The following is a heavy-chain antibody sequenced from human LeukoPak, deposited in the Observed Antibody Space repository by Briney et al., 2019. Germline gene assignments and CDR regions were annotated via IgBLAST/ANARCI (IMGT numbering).Heavy chain of an antibody. J-gene: IGHJ4*02. Sequence: PSETLSLTCTVSGGSISSSSYYWGWIRQPPGNGLEWIGSIYYSGSTYYNPSLKSRVTISVDTSKNQFSLKLSSVTAADTAVYYCTRPVTTGLFDYWGQGTLVTVSS. CDR2: IYYSGST. V-gene: IGHV4-39*01. CDR1: GGSISSSSYY. CDR3: TRPVTTGLFDY. D-gene: IGHD4-17*01.